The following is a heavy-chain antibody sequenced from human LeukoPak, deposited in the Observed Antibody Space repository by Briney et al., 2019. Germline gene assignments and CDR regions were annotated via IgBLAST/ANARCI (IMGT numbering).Heavy chain of an antibody. D-gene: IGHD3-10*01. Sequence: ASVKVSCKASGGTFSSYAISWVRRAPGQGLEWMGGIIPIFGTANYAQKFQGRVTITADESTSTAYMELSSLRSEDTAVYYCARDSGERGSGSYLIAYWGQGTLVTVSS. CDR2: IIPIFGTA. CDR3: ARDSGERGSGSYLIAY. CDR1: GGTFSSYA. J-gene: IGHJ4*02. V-gene: IGHV1-69*13.